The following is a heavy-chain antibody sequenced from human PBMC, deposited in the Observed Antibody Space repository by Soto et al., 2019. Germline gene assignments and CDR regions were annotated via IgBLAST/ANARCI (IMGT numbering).Heavy chain of an antibody. Sequence: QVQLQESGPGLVKPSQALSLTCTVSGGSISSGGYYWSWIRQHPGKGLEWIGYIYYSGSTYYNPSLKRRVTISVDTSKNQFSLKLSSVTAADTAVYYCARSRIVLMVYAISHYYGMDVWGQGTTVTVSS. V-gene: IGHV4-31*03. CDR3: ARSRIVLMVYAISHYYGMDV. CDR2: IYYSGST. CDR1: GGSISSGGYY. J-gene: IGHJ6*02. D-gene: IGHD2-8*01.